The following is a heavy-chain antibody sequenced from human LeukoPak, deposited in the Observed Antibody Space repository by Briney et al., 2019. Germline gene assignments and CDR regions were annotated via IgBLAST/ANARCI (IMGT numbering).Heavy chain of an antibody. CDR3: ARDLGTVTTSWFDP. Sequence: ASVKVSCKASGGTFSSYAISWVRQAPGQGLEWMGGIIPIFGTANYAQKFQGRVTITADKSTSTAYMELSSLRSEDTAVYYCARDLGTVTTSWFDPWGQGTLVTVSS. CDR2: IIPIFGTA. V-gene: IGHV1-69*06. CDR1: GGTFSSYA. J-gene: IGHJ5*02. D-gene: IGHD4-17*01.